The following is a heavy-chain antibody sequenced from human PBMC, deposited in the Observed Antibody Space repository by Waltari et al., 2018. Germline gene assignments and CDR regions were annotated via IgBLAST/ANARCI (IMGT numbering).Heavy chain of an antibody. CDR1: GGTFGTYA. Sequence: QVQLVQSGAEVKQPGASVKVSCKASGGTFGTYAITWVRPAPGQGLGWMGGVIPIFGTPNYAPKFQGRVTVSADPSTSTAYLEVRRLISEDTAVYYCAKREIGYAFDIWGHGTMVTVSS. V-gene: IGHV1-69*12. CDR3: AKREIGYAFDI. D-gene: IGHD1-26*01. J-gene: IGHJ3*02. CDR2: VIPIFGTP.